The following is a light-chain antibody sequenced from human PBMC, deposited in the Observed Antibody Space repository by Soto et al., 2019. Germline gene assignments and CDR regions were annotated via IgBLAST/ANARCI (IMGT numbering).Light chain of an antibody. CDR2: RVS. V-gene: IGKV2-24*01. Sequence: DVVLTQTPLSLPVTLGQPASISCRFSQSLVYSDGNTYLSWFQQRPGQPPRLLIYRVSNRFSGVPDRFSGSGAGTDFTLKISRVEAEDVGVYYCMQRAHSPRTFGQGTKVEIK. CDR1: QSLVYSDGNTY. CDR3: MQRAHSPRT. J-gene: IGKJ1*01.